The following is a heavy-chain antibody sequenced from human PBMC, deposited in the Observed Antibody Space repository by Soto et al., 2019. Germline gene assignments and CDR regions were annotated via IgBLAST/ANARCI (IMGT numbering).Heavy chain of an antibody. V-gene: IGHV4-59*08. Sequence: PSETLSLTCTVSGGSIGSYYWSWIRQPPGKGLEWIGYIYYSGSTNYNPSLKSRVTISVDTSKNQFSLKLNSMTAADTAVYYCARRWGEGRVDYWGQGTLVTVSS. CDR2: IYYSGST. J-gene: IGHJ4*02. CDR3: ARRWGEGRVDY. CDR1: GGSIGSYY. D-gene: IGHD3-10*01.